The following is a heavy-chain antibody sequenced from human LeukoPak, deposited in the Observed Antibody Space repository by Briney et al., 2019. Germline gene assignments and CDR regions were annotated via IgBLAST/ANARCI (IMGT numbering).Heavy chain of an antibody. Sequence: SETLSLTCAVYGGSFSGYYWSWIRQPPGKGLEWIGRIYSRGNTNYNPSLKSRVTMSVDTSKSQFSLNLMSVTAADTAVYYCTRDTGTTGEVKFDPWGQGTLVTVSS. CDR3: TRDTGTTGEVKFDP. V-gene: IGHV4-59*10. CDR1: GGSFSGYY. D-gene: IGHD4-17*01. J-gene: IGHJ5*02. CDR2: IYSRGNT.